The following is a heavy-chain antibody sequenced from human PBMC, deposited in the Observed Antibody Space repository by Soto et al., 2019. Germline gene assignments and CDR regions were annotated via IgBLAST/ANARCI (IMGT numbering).Heavy chain of an antibody. J-gene: IGHJ4*02. CDR2: IWYDGSNK. Sequence: QVQLVESGGGVVQPGRSLRLSCAASGFTFSSYGMHWVRQAPGKGLEWVAVIWYDGSNKYYADSVKGRFTISRDNSKNTLYLQMNSLRAEDTAVYYCARDRPNRLGFLEWLPSLDYWGQGTLVTVSS. CDR3: ARDRPNRLGFLEWLPSLDY. D-gene: IGHD3-3*01. CDR1: GFTFSSYG. V-gene: IGHV3-33*01.